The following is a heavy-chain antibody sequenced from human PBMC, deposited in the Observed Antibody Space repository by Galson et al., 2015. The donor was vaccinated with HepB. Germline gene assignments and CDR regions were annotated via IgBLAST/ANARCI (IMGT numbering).Heavy chain of an antibody. V-gene: IGHV3-30*04. CDR2: ISYDGSNK. D-gene: IGHD1-26*01. Sequence: SLRLSCAASGFTFSSYAMHWVRQAPGKGLEWVAVISYDGSNKYYADSVKGRFTISRDNSKNTLYLQMNSLRAEDTAVYYCARDGATHAFDYWGQGTLVTVSS. CDR3: ARDGATHAFDY. CDR1: GFTFSSYA. J-gene: IGHJ4*02.